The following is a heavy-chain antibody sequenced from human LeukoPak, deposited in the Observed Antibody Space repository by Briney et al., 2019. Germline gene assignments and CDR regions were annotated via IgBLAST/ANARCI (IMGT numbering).Heavy chain of an antibody. CDR2: VLSDESNK. D-gene: IGHD5-18*01. CDR3: AKDSGYSYGHGLDY. V-gene: IGHV3-30*02. CDR1: GFTFSTYN. Sequence: GGSLRLSCAASGFTFSTYNMHWVRQAPGKGLEWVALVLSDESNKYHADSVKGRFTISRDNSKSALFLQMNSLRDEDTAVYYCAKDSGYSYGHGLDYWGQGTLVTVSS. J-gene: IGHJ4*02.